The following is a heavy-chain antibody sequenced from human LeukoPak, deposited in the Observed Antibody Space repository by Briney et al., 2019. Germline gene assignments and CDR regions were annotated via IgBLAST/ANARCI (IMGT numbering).Heavy chain of an antibody. J-gene: IGHJ4*02. V-gene: IGHV3-30*18. CDR1: GFTFSSYG. CDR3: AKDLDCSSTSCADY. D-gene: IGHD2-2*01. Sequence: PGGSLRLSCAASGFTFSSYGMHWVRQAPGKGLEWVAVISYDGSNKYYADSVKGRFTISRDNSKNTLYLQMNSLRAEDTAVYYCAKDLDCSSTSCADYWGQGTLVTVSS. CDR2: ISYDGSNK.